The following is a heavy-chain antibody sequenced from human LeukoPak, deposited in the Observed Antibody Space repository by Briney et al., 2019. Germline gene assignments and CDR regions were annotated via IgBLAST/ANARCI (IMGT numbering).Heavy chain of an antibody. V-gene: IGHV1-46*01. CDR3: ASGYCSSTSCSQQLVPFDY. D-gene: IGHD2-2*03. CDR2: INPSGGST. J-gene: IGHJ4*02. Sequence: ASVKVSCKASGYTFTIYYMHWVRQAPGQGREWMGIINPSGGSTSYAQKFQGRVTMTRDTATSTVYMELSSLRSEDTAVYYCASGYCSSTSCSQQLVPFDYWGQGTLVTVSS. CDR1: GYTFTIYY.